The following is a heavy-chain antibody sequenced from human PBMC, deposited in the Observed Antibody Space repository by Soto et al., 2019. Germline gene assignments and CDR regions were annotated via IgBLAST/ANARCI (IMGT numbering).Heavy chain of an antibody. CDR3: VVVVAATSSFDY. V-gene: IGHV4-31*03. CDR1: GGSISSGGYY. J-gene: IGHJ4*02. Sequence: SETLSLTCTVSGGSISSGGYYWSWIRQHPGKGLEWIGYIYYSGSTYYNPSLKSRVTISVDTSKNQFSLKLSSVTAADTAVYYCVVVVAATSSFDYWGQGTLVTVSS. CDR2: IYYSGST. D-gene: IGHD2-15*01.